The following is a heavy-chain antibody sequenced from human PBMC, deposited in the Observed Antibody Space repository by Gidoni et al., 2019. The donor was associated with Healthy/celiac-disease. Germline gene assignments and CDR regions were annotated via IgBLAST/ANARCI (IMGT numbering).Heavy chain of an antibody. CDR3: ARGFLGYYYGMDV. J-gene: IGHJ6*02. Sequence: QLQLQESGPGLVKPSETLSLTCTVSGGSISSSSYYWGWIRQPPGKGLEWIGSIYYSGSTYYNPSLKSRVTISVDTSKNQFSLKLSSVTAADTAVYYCARGFLGYYYGMDVWGQGTTVTVSS. D-gene: IGHD3-3*01. CDR2: IYYSGST. CDR1: GGSISSSSYY. V-gene: IGHV4-39*01.